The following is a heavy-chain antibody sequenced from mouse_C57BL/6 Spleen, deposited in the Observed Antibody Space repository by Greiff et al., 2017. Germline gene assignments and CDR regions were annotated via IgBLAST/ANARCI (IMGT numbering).Heavy chain of an antibody. J-gene: IGHJ3*01. CDR2: ISSGSSTI. Sequence: EVQRVESGGGLVKPGGSLKLSCAASGFTFSDYGMHWVRQAPEKGLEWVAYISSGSSTIYYADTVKGRFTISRDNAKNTLFLQMTSLRSEDTAMYYCARDSNSPFAYWGQGTLVTVSA. D-gene: IGHD2-5*01. CDR3: ARDSNSPFAY. CDR1: GFTFSDYG. V-gene: IGHV5-17*01.